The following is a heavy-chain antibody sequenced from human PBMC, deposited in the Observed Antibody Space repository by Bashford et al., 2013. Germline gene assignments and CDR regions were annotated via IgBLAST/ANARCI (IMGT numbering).Heavy chain of an antibody. V-gene: IGHV3-48*03. CDR1: GFSFSGFE. CDR3: ARAKRRSSDYYLWEDGIDM. J-gene: IGHJ3*02. D-gene: IGHD3-22*01. CDR2: ISATATTI. Sequence: GSLRLSCAASGFSFSGFEFIWVRQAPGKGLEWVSYISATATTIYYADSVKGRFTISRDNAKKSVYLQMNSLEAEDTAVYYCARAKRRSSDYYLWEDGIDMVGQGTSGH.